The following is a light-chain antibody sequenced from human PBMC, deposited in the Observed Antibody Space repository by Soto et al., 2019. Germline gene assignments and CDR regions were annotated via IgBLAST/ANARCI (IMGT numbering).Light chain of an antibody. J-gene: IGKJ1*01. CDR3: QQYGSSAT. CDR1: QSIRSTN. CDR2: DTS. V-gene: IGKV3-20*01. Sequence: EIVLTQSPGTLSLSPGERATLSCRASQSIRSTNLAWHQQKPGQAPRLLIYDTSSRATGIPDRFSGSGSGTDFTLTISRLEPEDFAVYYCQQYGSSATFGQGTKVEIK.